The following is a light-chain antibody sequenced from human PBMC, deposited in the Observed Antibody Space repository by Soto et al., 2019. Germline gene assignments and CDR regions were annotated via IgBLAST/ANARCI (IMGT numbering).Light chain of an antibody. V-gene: IGKV1-39*01. CDR2: AAS. CDR1: QSISSY. CDR3: QQSYSTHLT. J-gene: IGKJ4*01. Sequence: DIQMTQSPSSLSASVGDRVTITCRASQSISSYLNWYQQKPGKAPKLLIYAASSLQSGVTSRFSGSGSGTDFTLTISSLQPEDFATYYCQQSYSTHLTFGGGTKVEIK.